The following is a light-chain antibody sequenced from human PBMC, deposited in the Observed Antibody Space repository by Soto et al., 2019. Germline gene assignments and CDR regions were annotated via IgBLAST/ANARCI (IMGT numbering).Light chain of an antibody. J-gene: IGKJ4*01. CDR3: QQRSNWPLT. CDR1: QSVRSY. CDR2: DAS. Sequence: EIVLTQSPATQSLSPGERATLSCRASQSVRSYLAWYQQKPGQAPRLLIYDASNRATGIPARFSGSGSGTDFTLTISSLEPEDFAVYYCQQRSNWPLTFGGGTKVDIK. V-gene: IGKV3-11*01.